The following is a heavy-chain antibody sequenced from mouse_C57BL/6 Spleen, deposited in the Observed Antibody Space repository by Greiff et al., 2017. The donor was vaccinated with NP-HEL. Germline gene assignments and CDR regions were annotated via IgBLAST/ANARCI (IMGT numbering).Heavy chain of an antibody. J-gene: IGHJ2*01. CDR3: ARADYYGSSSYYFDY. D-gene: IGHD1-1*01. CDR1: GFTFSDYY. CDR2: INYDGSST. V-gene: IGHV5-16*01. Sequence: EVQGVESEGGLVQPGSSMKLSCTASGFTFSDYYMAWVRQVPEKGLEWVANINYDGSSTYYLESLKCSFIFSRDNAKNILYLQMSSLTSENTATYYCARADYYGSSSYYFDYQGQSITLTFST.